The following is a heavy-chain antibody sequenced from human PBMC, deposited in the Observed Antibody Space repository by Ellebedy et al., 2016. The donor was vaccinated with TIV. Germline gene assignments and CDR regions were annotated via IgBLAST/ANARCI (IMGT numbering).Heavy chain of an antibody. Sequence: GGSLRLSCAASGFTVSSNYMSWVRQAPGKGLEWVSVIYSGGSTYYADSVKGRFTISRDNSKNTLYLQMNSLRSEDTAVYYCARDDYSSGWYGWFDPWGQGTLVTVSS. CDR2: IYSGGST. CDR1: GFTVSSNY. CDR3: ARDDYSSGWYGWFDP. D-gene: IGHD6-19*01. J-gene: IGHJ5*02. V-gene: IGHV3-53*05.